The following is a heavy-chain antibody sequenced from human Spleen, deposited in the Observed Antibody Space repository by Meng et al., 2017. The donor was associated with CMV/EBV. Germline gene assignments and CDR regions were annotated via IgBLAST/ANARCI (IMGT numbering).Heavy chain of an antibody. Sequence: GGSLRLSCAASGFTFDDYSMHWVRQAPGKGLEWVSVISWDGGSTFYADSVKGRFTISRDNRRNSLYLQMDRLRVDDTAFYYCTKDKMTGGVGGGYQDYWGQGTLVTVSS. D-gene: IGHD1-26*01. CDR1: GFTFDDYS. V-gene: IGHV3-43*01. CDR2: ISWDGGST. CDR3: TKDKMTGGVGGGYQDY. J-gene: IGHJ4*02.